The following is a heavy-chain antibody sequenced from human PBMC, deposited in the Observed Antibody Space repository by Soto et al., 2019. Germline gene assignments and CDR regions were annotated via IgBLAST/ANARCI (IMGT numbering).Heavy chain of an antibody. V-gene: IGHV3-7*01. Sequence: PGGSLRLSCAASGFTFSTYWMSWVRQAPGKWLEWVANIKEDGSEKYYVDSVEGRFTISRDNAKNSLYLQMTSLRAEDTALYYFARGWGYFDSSGLPSLYAMDVWGQGXTVTVYS. CDR2: IKEDGSEK. J-gene: IGHJ6*02. CDR1: GFTFSTYW. D-gene: IGHD3-22*01. CDR3: ARGWGYFDSSGLPSLYAMDV.